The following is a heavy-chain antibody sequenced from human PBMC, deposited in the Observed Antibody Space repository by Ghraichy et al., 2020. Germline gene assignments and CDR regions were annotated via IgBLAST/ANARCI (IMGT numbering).Heavy chain of an antibody. CDR1: GGSISSYY. D-gene: IGHD6-6*01. CDR3: ARTRIAARPCWFDP. J-gene: IGHJ5*02. Sequence: SQTLSLTCTVSGGSISSYYWSWIRQPPGKGLEWIGYIYYSGSTNYNPSLKSRVTISVDTSKNQFSLKLSSVTAADTAVYYCARTRIAARPCWFDPWGQGTLVTVSS. CDR2: IYYSGST. V-gene: IGHV4-59*01.